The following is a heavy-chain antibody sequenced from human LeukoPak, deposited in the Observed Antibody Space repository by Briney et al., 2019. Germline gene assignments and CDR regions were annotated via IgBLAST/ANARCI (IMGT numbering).Heavy chain of an antibody. CDR2: IKQDGSGK. J-gene: IGHJ4*02. Sequence: GGSLRLSCTASGFTFSSYCMSWVRQAPGKGLEWVANIKQDGSGKYYVDSVKGRFTISRDNAKSSLFPQMNSLRAEDTAVYYCARDRSTVTTWIDYWGQGTLVTVSS. CDR3: ARDRSTVTTWIDY. V-gene: IGHV3-7*01. D-gene: IGHD4-17*01. CDR1: GFTFSSYC.